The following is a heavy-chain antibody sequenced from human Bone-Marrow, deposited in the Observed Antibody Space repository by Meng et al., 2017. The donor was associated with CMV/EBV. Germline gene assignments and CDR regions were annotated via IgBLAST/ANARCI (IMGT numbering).Heavy chain of an antibody. CDR2: IKSKTDGGTT. CDR1: GFTFSNAW. Sequence: GESLKISCAASGFTFSNAWMSWVRQAPGKGLEWVGRIKSKTDGGTTDYAAPVKGRFTISRDDSKNTLYLQMNSLRAEDTAVYYCAGQWLDHDGMDVWGQGTTVTVSS. J-gene: IGHJ6*02. CDR3: AGQWLDHDGMDV. V-gene: IGHV3-15*05. D-gene: IGHD6-19*01.